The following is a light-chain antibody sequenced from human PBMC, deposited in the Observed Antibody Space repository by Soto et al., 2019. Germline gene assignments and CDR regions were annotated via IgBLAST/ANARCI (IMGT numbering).Light chain of an antibody. V-gene: IGKV3-15*01. Sequence: EIVMTQSPATLSVSPGEGATLPCRASENVDTSLAWYQHKPGQAPSLLIYGAFTRATGIPARFSGTGSGTEFTLTISSLQSEDFALYYCQQYNDWPLTFGQGTKVDIK. CDR1: ENVDTS. CDR2: GAF. CDR3: QQYNDWPLT. J-gene: IGKJ1*01.